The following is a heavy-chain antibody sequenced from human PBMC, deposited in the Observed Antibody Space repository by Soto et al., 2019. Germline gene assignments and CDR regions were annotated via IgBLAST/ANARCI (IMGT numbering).Heavy chain of an antibody. CDR2: IIPIFGTA. D-gene: IGHD5-18*01. J-gene: IGHJ6*02. V-gene: IGHV1-69*13. Sequence: SVKVSCKASGGTFSSYAISWVRQAPGQGLEWMGGIIPIFGTANYAQKFQGRVTITADESTSTAYMELSSLRSEDTAVYYCARDQEGQLWLPGYGMDVWGRGTTVTVSS. CDR1: GGTFSSYA. CDR3: ARDQEGQLWLPGYGMDV.